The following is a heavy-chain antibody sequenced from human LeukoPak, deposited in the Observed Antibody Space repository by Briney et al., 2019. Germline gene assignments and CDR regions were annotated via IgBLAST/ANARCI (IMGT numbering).Heavy chain of an antibody. CDR1: GYTLTELS. CDR2: FDPEDGET. V-gene: IGHV1-24*01. CDR3: VRDGYYQDLGKYYIPFDY. D-gene: IGHD3-10*01. Sequence: PRASVKVSCKVSGYTLTELSMHWVRQAPGKGLEWMGGFDPEDGETIYAQKVQGRVTMTTDTSTSTAYMELRSLRSDDTAVYYCVRDGYYQDLGKYYIPFDYWGQGTLVTVSS. J-gene: IGHJ4*02.